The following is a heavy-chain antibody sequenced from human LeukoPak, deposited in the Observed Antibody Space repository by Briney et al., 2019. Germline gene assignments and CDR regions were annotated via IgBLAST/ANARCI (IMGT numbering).Heavy chain of an antibody. CDR2: IRYDGSNK. J-gene: IGHJ4*02. CDR1: GFTFSSYG. V-gene: IGHV3-30*02. Sequence: GGSLRLSCAASGFTFSSYGMHWVRQAPGKGLEWVAFIRYDGSNKYYADSVKGRFTISRDNSKSTLYLQMNSLRAEDTAVYYCAKDEGGGWYLSPFDYWGQGTLVTVSS. CDR3: AKDEGGGWYLSPFDY. D-gene: IGHD6-19*01.